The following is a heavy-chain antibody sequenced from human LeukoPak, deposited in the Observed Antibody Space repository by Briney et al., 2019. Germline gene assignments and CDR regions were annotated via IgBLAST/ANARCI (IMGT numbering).Heavy chain of an antibody. Sequence: SETLSLTCTVSGGSISSGSYYWSWIRQPAGKGLEWIGRIYTSGSTNYNPSLKSRVTISVDTSKNQFSLKLSSVTAADTAVYYCARDHRGYCSSTSCFVWGQGTMVTVSS. V-gene: IGHV4-61*02. CDR3: ARDHRGYCSSTSCFV. CDR2: IYTSGST. J-gene: IGHJ3*01. D-gene: IGHD2-2*01. CDR1: GGSISSGSYY.